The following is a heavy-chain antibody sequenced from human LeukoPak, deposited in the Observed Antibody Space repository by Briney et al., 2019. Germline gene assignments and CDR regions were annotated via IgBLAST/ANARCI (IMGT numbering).Heavy chain of an antibody. Sequence: TGGSLRLSCAASGFTFSSYSMNWVRQAPGKGLEWGSYISGSSSTIYYADSVKGRFTISRDNGKNTLYLQMNSLRAEDTAVYYCARGSTYHDSSGQVPFDYWGQGTLVTVSS. CDR1: GFTFSSYS. CDR3: ARGSTYHDSSGQVPFDY. J-gene: IGHJ4*02. CDR2: ISGSSSTI. D-gene: IGHD3-22*01. V-gene: IGHV3-48*01.